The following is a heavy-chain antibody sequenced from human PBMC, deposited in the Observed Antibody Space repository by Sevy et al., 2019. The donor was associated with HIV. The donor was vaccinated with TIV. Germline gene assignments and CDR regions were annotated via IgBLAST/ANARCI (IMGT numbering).Heavy chain of an antibody. CDR3: ARAVNYDILTGYYTSYYFDY. V-gene: IGHV3-53*01. D-gene: IGHD3-9*01. Sequence: GGSLRLSCAASGFTVSSNYMSWDRQAPGKGLEWVSVIYSGGSTYYADAVKGRFTISRDNSKNTLYLQMNSLRAEDTAVYYCARAVNYDILTGYYTSYYFDYWGQGTLVTVSS. J-gene: IGHJ4*02. CDR1: GFTVSSNY. CDR2: IYSGGST.